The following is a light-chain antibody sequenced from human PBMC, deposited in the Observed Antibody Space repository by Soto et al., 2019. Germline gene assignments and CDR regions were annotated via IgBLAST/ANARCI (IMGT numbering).Light chain of an antibody. CDR3: QQSYSTLTWT. Sequence: IQMTQSPSSLSAYVGDRVTITCRASQSISSYLNWYQQKPGKAPKLLIYAAFSLQSGVPSRFSGSGSGTDFTLTISSLQPEDFATYYCQQSYSTLTWTFGQGTKVEIK. CDR1: QSISSY. V-gene: IGKV1-39*01. CDR2: AAF. J-gene: IGKJ1*01.